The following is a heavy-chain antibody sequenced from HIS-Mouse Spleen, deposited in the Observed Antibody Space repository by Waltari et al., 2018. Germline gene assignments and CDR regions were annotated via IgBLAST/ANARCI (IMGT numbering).Heavy chain of an antibody. J-gene: IGHJ4*02. CDR1: GFTFSSYA. V-gene: IGHV3-23*01. Sequence: EVQLLESGGGLVQPGGSLRLSCAASGFTFSSYAMSWVGQAPGKGRDWVAASSGSGGSTYYAESVKGRFTISRDKSKNTLYLQMNSLRAEDTAVYYCAQNYYGSGSYYYWGQGTLVTVSS. CDR3: AQNYYGSGSYYY. D-gene: IGHD3-10*01. CDR2: SSGSGGST.